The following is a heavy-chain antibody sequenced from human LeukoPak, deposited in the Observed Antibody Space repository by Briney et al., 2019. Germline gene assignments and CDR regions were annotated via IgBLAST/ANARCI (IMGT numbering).Heavy chain of an antibody. J-gene: IGHJ4*02. V-gene: IGHV3-23*01. D-gene: IGHD5-18*01. CDR1: GFTFSTYA. CDR3: AKDISQGYTYGFIEQDF. CDR2: ISGDDGST. Sequence: PGGSLRLSCAASGFTFSTYAMSWVRQAPGKGLEWVSAISGDDGSTYYADSLKGRFTISRDNSKNTLYLQMNSLRAEDTAVYYCAKDISQGYTYGFIEQDFWGQGTTVTVSS.